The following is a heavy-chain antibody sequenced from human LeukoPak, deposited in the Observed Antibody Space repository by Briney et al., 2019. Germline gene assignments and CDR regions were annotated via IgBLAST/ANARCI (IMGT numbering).Heavy chain of an antibody. Sequence: PSETLSLTCTVSGGSISSSSYYWGWIRQPPGKGLEWLGRIYYSGSTYYNPSLKSRGTISVETSKNQFSLKLSSGAAPDTGVYYCARLLYDGDYGWGQGTLGPVCS. CDR2: IYYSGST. CDR1: GGSISSSSYY. V-gene: IGHV4-39*01. CDR3: ARLLYDGDYG. J-gene: IGHJ4*02. D-gene: IGHD4-17*01.